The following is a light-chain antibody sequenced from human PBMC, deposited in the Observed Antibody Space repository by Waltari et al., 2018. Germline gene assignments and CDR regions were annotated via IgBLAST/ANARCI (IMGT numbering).Light chain of an antibody. CDR3: QHYNNWPLYT. CDR2: GAS. V-gene: IGKV3-15*01. J-gene: IGKJ2*01. CDR1: KSVNCN. Sequence: ETVMTLSPATLSVSPGERVTLLCSASKSVNCNLAWYQQKPGQAPRLLIYGASTRATSVPARFSGSGVGTEYTTTISSMQSEDLAVYFYQHYNNWPLYTFGQGTKLEI.